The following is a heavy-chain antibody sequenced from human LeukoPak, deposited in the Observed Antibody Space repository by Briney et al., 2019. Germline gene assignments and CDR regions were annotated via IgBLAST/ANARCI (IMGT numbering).Heavy chain of an antibody. Sequence: PGGSLRLSCAASGFTFSSYGMHWVRQAPGKGLEWVAFISYDGSNKYYADSVKGRFTISRDNSKNTLYLQMNSLRAEDTAVYYCARDFFGKLPGIAAADPTTAFDYWGQGTLVTVSS. D-gene: IGHD6-13*01. V-gene: IGHV3-30*19. CDR1: GFTFSSYG. CDR2: ISYDGSNK. J-gene: IGHJ4*02. CDR3: ARDFFGKLPGIAAADPTTAFDY.